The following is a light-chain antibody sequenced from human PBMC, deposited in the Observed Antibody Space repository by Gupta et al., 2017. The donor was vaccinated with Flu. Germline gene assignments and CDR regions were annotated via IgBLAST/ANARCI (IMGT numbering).Light chain of an antibody. CDR2: DYS. CDR3: QVWDSSSEHWV. Sequence: SYGLTQPPSVSVAPGQTARIPCGGNNIPPNSVFWYQQRPGQAPVVVVSDYSDRPSTTLARFSGSISGNTATLTISRVEAGDDADYYCQVWDSSSEHWVFGGGTKLTVL. CDR1: NIPPNS. V-gene: IGLV3-21*02. J-gene: IGLJ3*02.